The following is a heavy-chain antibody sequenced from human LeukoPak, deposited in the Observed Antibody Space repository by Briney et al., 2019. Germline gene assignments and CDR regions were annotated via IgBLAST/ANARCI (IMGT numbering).Heavy chain of an antibody. CDR2: IYYSGST. V-gene: IGHV4-31*03. CDR3: ARDRGYSYGQRYNWFDP. J-gene: IGHJ5*02. Sequence: PSETLSLTCTVSGGSISSGGYYWSWIRQRPGKGLEWIGYIYYSGSTYYNPSLKSRVTISVDTSKNQFSLKLSSVTAADTAVYYCARDRGYSYGQRYNWFDPWGQGTLVTVSS. D-gene: IGHD5-18*01. CDR1: GGSISSGGYY.